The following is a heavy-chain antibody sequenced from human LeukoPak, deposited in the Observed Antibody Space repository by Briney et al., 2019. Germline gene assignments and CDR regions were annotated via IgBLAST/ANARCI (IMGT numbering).Heavy chain of an antibody. CDR1: GYTFTSYD. CDR3: AAELYGVYTDCCTFHL. J-gene: IGHJ3*01. CDR2: MNPNSGST. D-gene: IGHD4-17*01. Sequence: ASVKVSCKASGYTFTSYDINWVRQATGQGLEWMGWMNPNSGSTGYAQKFQGRVTMTRNTSISTAYMELSSLRSEDTAVYYCAAELYGVYTDCCTFHLWGQGTMVTVSS. V-gene: IGHV1-8*01.